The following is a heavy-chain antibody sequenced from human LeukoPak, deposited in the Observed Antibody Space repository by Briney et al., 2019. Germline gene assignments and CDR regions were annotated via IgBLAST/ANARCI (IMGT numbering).Heavy chain of an antibody. D-gene: IGHD3-10*01. Sequence: GGSLRLSCAASGFTFSSYAMHWVRQAPGKGLEWVAVISYDGSNKYYADSVKGRFTISRDNSKNTLYLQMNSLRAEDTAVYYCARATYYYGSGSYYDPDYWGQGTLVTVSS. J-gene: IGHJ4*02. V-gene: IGHV3-30-3*01. CDR3: ARATYYYGSGSYYDPDY. CDR2: ISYDGSNK. CDR1: GFTFSSYA.